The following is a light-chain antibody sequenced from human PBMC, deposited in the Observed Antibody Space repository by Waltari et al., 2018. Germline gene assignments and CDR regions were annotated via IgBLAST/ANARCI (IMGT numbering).Light chain of an antibody. Sequence: EIVMTQSPATLSVSPGETATLSCRASQSVSSNVAWYQKKPGQAPRLLIYDASTRATSIPAKFRGSGSGTEVTLTSSSLPSEDFAVYYCQQYNRWPPITFGHGTRLEIK. CDR1: QSVSSN. V-gene: IGKV3-15*01. CDR3: QQYNRWPPIT. CDR2: DAS. J-gene: IGKJ5*01.